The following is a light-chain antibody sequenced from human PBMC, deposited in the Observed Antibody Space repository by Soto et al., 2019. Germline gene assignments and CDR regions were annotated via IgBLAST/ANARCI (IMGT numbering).Light chain of an antibody. CDR3: AAWDDSLNGPV. J-gene: IGLJ3*02. CDR1: SSNIGSNT. V-gene: IGLV1-44*01. CDR2: HND. Sequence: QAVVTQPPSASAIPGQRVTISCSGASSNIGSNTFTWYRQFPGKAPKLLIYHNDQRPSGVPDRFSGSKSGTSASLAISGLQSEDEADYYCAAWDDSLNGPVFGGGTKVTVL.